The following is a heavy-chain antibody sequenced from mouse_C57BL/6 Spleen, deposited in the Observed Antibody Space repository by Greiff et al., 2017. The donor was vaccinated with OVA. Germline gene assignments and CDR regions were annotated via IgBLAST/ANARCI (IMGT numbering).Heavy chain of an antibody. Sequence: QVQLKESGPELVKPGASVKISCKASGYAFSSSWMNWVKQRPGKGLEWIGRIYPGDGDTNYNGKFKGKATLTADKSSSTAYMQRSSLTSEDSAVYFCAVYDYDGAWFAYWGQGTLVTVSA. CDR3: AVYDYDGAWFAY. V-gene: IGHV1-82*01. D-gene: IGHD2-4*01. J-gene: IGHJ3*01. CDR1: GYAFSSSW. CDR2: IYPGDGDT.